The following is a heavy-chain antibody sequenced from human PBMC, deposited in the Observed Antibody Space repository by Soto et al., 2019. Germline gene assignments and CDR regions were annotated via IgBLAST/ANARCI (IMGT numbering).Heavy chain of an antibody. V-gene: IGHV4-59*01. CDR3: ASSETKPHYYYYMDV. CDR2: IYYSGST. J-gene: IGHJ6*03. CDR1: GGSISSYY. Sequence: SETLSLTCSVSGGSISSYYWSWIRQPPGKGLEWIGYIYYSGSTNYNPSLKSRVTISVDTSKNQFSLKLSSVTAADTAVYYCASSETKPHYYYYMDVWGKGTTVTVSS.